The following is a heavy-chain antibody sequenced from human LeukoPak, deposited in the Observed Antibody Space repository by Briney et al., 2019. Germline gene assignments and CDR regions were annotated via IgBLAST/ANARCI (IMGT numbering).Heavy chain of an antibody. V-gene: IGHV3-21*05. Sequence: GGALRLSCAASGFTFSSYSMNWVRQAPGKGLEWVSYISSSSSYIFYADSVKGRFIISRDNAKNSLYQQTNSLRAEDTAVYYCARVMPGDYASDYWGQGTLVTVSS. D-gene: IGHD4-17*01. CDR3: ARVMPGDYASDY. CDR1: GFTFSSYS. CDR2: ISSSSSYI. J-gene: IGHJ4*02.